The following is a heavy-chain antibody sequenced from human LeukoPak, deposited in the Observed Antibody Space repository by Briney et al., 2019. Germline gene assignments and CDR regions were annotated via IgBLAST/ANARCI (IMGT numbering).Heavy chain of an antibody. V-gene: IGHV3-30*02. D-gene: IGHD2-2*01. CDR2: IRYDGSNK. J-gene: IGHJ5*02. CDR1: GFTFSSYG. Sequence: QAGGSLRLSCAASGFTFSSYGMHWVRQAPGKGLEWVAFIRYDGSNKYYADSVKGRFTISRDNSKNTLYLQMNSLRAEDTAVYYCAREVGYCSSTSCYGWFDPWGQGTLVTVSS. CDR3: AREVGYCSSTSCYGWFDP.